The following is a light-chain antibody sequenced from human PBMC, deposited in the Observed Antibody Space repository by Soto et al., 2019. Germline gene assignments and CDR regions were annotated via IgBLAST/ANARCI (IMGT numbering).Light chain of an antibody. V-gene: IGLV1-44*01. Sequence: QSVLTQPPSASGTPGQRVTISCSGSSSNIGSNTVNWYLQLPGTAPKLLIYINDQRPSGVPGRFSASTSGTSASLAISGLQSDDEADYYCATWDDDLNAAVFGGGTQLTVL. CDR3: ATWDDDLNAAV. CDR2: IND. J-gene: IGLJ7*01. CDR1: SSNIGSNT.